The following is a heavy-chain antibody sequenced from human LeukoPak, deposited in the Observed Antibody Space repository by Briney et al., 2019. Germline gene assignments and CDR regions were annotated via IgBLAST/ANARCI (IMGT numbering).Heavy chain of an antibody. CDR2: ISYDGSNK. CDR1: GFTFRSYG. Sequence: GRSLRLSCAASGFTFRSYGMHWVRQAPGKGLEWVAVISYDGSNKYYADSVKGRFTISRDNSKNTLYLQMNSLRAEDTAVYYCAKVLDTATDYWGQGTLVTVSS. CDR3: AKVLDTATDY. V-gene: IGHV3-30*18. J-gene: IGHJ4*02. D-gene: IGHD5-18*01.